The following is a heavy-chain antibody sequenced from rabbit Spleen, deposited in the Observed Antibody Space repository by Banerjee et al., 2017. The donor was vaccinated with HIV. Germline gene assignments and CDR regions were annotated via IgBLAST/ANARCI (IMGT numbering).Heavy chain of an antibody. D-gene: IGHD1-1*01. J-gene: IGHJ4*01. CDR3: ARDSTSVIGWNFNL. Sequence: QEQLEESGGGLVKPKGSLTLTCKASGFSFGDRDVMCWVRQAPGKGLEWIACINTATGKGVYASWAKGRFTISKTSSTTVTLQMTSLTAADTATYFCARDSTSVIGWNFNLWGPGTLVTVS. V-gene: IGHV1S45*01. CDR1: GFSFGDRDV. CDR2: INTATGKG.